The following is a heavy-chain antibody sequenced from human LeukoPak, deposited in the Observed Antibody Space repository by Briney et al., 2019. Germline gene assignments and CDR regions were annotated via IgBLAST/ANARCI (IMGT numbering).Heavy chain of an antibody. V-gene: IGHV4-61*02. Sequence: SETLSLTCTVSGDSMSSGTYYWSWIRQPAGKRLEYLGRIFSSGNSNYNPSLKSRVTMSMDTSKSQFSLNLSSVTAADSAVYYCAGFCASSTCYNGGTNFAFWGQGALVAVSS. CDR1: GDSMSSGTYY. CDR2: IFSSGNS. CDR3: AGFCASSTCYNGGTNFAF. J-gene: IGHJ4*02. D-gene: IGHD2-2*01.